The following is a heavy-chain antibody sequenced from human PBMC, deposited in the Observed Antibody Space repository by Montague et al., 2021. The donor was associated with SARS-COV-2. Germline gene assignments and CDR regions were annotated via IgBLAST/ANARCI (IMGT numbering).Heavy chain of an antibody. J-gene: IGHJ4*02. Sequence: SLRLSCAASGFTFDDYAMYWVRQAPGKGLEWVSGISGDSGSVGYADSVKGRFTISRDNAKNSLYLQMNSLRAEDTALYYCAKVAYGSCSYYGAYYFWGQGTLVTVSS. CDR1: GFTFDDYA. D-gene: IGHD3-10*01. CDR2: ISGDSGSV. CDR3: AKVAYGSCSYYGAYYF. V-gene: IGHV3-9*01.